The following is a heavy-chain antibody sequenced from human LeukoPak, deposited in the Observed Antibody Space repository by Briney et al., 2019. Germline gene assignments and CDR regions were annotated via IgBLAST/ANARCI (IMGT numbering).Heavy chain of an antibody. CDR1: GGSFSGYY. CDR2: INHSGST. D-gene: IGHD3-3*01. J-gene: IGHJ6*02. CDR3: PRGAKADFWSGYPYFYYGMDV. Sequence: PSETLSLTYAVYGGSFSGYYWSWIRQPPGKGLEWIGEINHSGSTNYNPSLKSRVTISVDTSKNQSSLKLSSMTAAHTAVYYCPRGAKADFWSGYPYFYYGMDVWGQGTTVTVSS. V-gene: IGHV4-34*01.